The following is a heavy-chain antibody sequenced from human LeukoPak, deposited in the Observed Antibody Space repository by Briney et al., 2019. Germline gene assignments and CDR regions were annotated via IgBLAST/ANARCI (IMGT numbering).Heavy chain of an antibody. CDR2: FDPEDGET. D-gene: IGHD4-17*01. J-gene: IGHJ4*02. CDR1: GYTLTELS. V-gene: IGHV1-24*01. Sequence: ASVKVSCKVSGYTLTELSMHWVRQAPGKGLEWMGGFDPEDGETIYAQKFQGRVTMTEDTSTYTAYMELSSLRSEDTAVYYCATPSDYGDYWGYWGQGTLVTVSS. CDR3: ATPSDYGDYWGY.